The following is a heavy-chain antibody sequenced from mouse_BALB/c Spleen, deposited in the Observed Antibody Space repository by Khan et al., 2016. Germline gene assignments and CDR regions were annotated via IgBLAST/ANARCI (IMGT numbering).Heavy chain of an antibody. CDR3: ARDDYAWFGY. CDR1: EYSFTGYY. D-gene: IGHD2-4*01. V-gene: IGHV1-18*01. Sequence: IQLVQSGPALVKPGASVRISCKSSEYSFTGYYMHWVKQSHGKSLEWIGRVNPDNGGTHYNQKFTDKAIITVDKSSITAYMEFRSLTSEDSAVYYWARDDYAWFGYWGQGTLVTVSA. J-gene: IGHJ3*01. CDR2: VNPDNGGT.